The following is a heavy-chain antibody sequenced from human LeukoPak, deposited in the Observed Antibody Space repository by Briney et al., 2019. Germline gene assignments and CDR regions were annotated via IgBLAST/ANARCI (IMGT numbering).Heavy chain of an antibody. CDR3: ASSSGYLILDP. CDR1: GFTFSSYS. D-gene: IGHD3-22*01. CDR2: IYSGGST. V-gene: IGHV3-53*01. Sequence: PGGSLRLSCAASGFTFSSYSMNWVRQAPGKGLEWVSVIYSGGSTYYADSVKGRFTISRDNSKNTLYLQMNSLRAEDTAVYYCASSSGYLILDPWGQGTLVTVSS. J-gene: IGHJ5*02.